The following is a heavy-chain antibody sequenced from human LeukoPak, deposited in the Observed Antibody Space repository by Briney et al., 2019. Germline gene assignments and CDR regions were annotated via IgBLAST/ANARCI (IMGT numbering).Heavy chain of an antibody. CDR1: DGSISIYY. J-gene: IGHJ4*02. CDR3: ARGSIAAAGPEVGSYYFDY. Sequence: TSETLSLTCTVSDGSISIYYWSWIRQPPGKGLEWIGYICYSGSTNYNPSLKSRVTISVDTPKNQFSLQLSSVTAADTAVYYCARGSIAAAGPEVGSYYFDYWGQGTLVTVSS. D-gene: IGHD6-13*01. CDR2: ICYSGST. V-gene: IGHV4-59*01.